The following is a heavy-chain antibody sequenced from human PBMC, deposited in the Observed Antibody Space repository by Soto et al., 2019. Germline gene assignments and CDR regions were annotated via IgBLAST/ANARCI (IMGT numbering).Heavy chain of an antibody. V-gene: IGHV3-23*01. CDR2: ISGSGGST. CDR3: AKDRSGPTNDSDAFDI. J-gene: IGHJ3*02. CDR1: GFTFSSYA. Sequence: PGGSLRLSCAASGFTFSSYAMSWVRQAPGKGLEWVSAISGSGGSTYYADSVKGRFTISRDNSKNTLYLQMNSLRAEDTAVYYCAKDRSGPTNDSDAFDIWGQGTMVTVS. D-gene: IGHD3-3*01.